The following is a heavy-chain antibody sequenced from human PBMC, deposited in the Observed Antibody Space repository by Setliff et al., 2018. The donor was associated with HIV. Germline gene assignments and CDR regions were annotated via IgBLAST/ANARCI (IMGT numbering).Heavy chain of an antibody. D-gene: IGHD2-15*01. V-gene: IGHV1-8*02. Sequence: ASVMVSCKASGYTFTSYDINWVRRATGQGLEWMGWMNPNSGNRGYAQKFQGRVTMTRITSISTAYMELSSLRSEDTAVYYCVVPAAVGAPDAFDIWVQGTKVT. CDR1: GYTFTSYD. CDR2: MNPNSGNR. J-gene: IGHJ3*02. CDR3: VVPAAVGAPDAFDI.